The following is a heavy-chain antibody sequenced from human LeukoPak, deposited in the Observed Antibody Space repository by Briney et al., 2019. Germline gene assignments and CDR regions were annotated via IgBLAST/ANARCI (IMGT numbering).Heavy chain of an antibody. J-gene: IGHJ4*02. CDR3: ARHSSGWSDFDY. CDR2: IYYSGST. Sequence: PSETLSLTCTVSGGSINNYYWSWIRQSPGKGLEWIGYIYYSGSTNYNPSLKSRVAISVDTSKNQFSLKVISVTAADTAVYYCARHSSGWSDFDYWGQGTLVTVSS. V-gene: IGHV4-59*08. D-gene: IGHD6-19*01. CDR1: GGSINNYY.